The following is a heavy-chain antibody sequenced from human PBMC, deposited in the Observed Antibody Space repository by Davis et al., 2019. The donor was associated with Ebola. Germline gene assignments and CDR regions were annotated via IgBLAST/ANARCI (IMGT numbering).Heavy chain of an antibody. J-gene: IGHJ4*02. CDR1: GSTFSSDA. Sequence: SPNPPCPSPGSTFSSDAMRWVSQAPGKGLEWVSSISSSSSYIYYADSVKGRFTISRDNAKNSLYLQMNSLRAEDTAVYYCARGPEEAYCGGDCYGNGFDYWGQGTLVTVSS. CDR3: ARGPEEAYCGGDCYGNGFDY. CDR2: ISSSSSYI. D-gene: IGHD2-21*02. V-gene: IGHV3-21*04.